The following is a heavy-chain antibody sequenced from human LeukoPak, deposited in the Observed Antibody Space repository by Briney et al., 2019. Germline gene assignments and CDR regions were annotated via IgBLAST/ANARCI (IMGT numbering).Heavy chain of an antibody. CDR2: INHSGST. Sequence: SETLSLTCAFYGGSFSGYYWSWIRQPPGKGLEWIGEINHSGSTNYNPSLKSRVTISVDTSKNQFSLKLSSVTAADTAVYYCARSSYGRNFDYWGQGTLVTVSS. CDR3: ARSSYGRNFDY. V-gene: IGHV4-34*01. J-gene: IGHJ4*02. CDR1: GGSFSGYY. D-gene: IGHD5-18*01.